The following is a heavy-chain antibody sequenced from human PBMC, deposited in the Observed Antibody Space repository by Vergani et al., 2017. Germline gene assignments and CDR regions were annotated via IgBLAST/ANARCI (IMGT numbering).Heavy chain of an antibody. CDR3: ASQLRWDDAFDI. CDR1: GFTFSSYA. CDR2: ISGSGGST. V-gene: IGHV3-23*04. Sequence: EVQLVESGGGLVKPGGSLRLSCAASGFTFSSYAMSWVRQAPGKGLEWVSAISGSGGSTYYADSVKGRFTISRDNSKNTLYLQMNSLRAEDTAVYYCASQLRWDDAFDIWGQGTMVTVSS. D-gene: IGHD4-23*01. J-gene: IGHJ3*02.